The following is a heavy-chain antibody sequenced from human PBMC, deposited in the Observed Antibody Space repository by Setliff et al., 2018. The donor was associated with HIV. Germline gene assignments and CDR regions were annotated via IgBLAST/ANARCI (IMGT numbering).Heavy chain of an antibody. V-gene: IGHV4-38-2*01. Sequence: SETLSLTCAVSGYAITSGFYWGWIRQTPGKGLEWIADIAYSGTTMYTNYNPSLESRVIISEDTSKNQFSLKLSSVTAADTAVYYCARCYYDSSGPTDAFDIWGQGTVVTVSS. CDR3: ARCYYDSSGPTDAFDI. J-gene: IGHJ3*02. CDR2: IAYSGTTMYT. D-gene: IGHD3-22*01. CDR1: GYAITSGFY.